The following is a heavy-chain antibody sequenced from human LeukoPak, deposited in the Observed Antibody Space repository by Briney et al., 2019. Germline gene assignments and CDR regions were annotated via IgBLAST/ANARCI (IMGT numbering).Heavy chain of an antibody. CDR1: GGSFSGYY. J-gene: IGHJ5*02. V-gene: IGHV4-34*01. CDR2: INHSGST. D-gene: IGHD3-22*01. CDR3: ARVGITMRERGDNWFDP. Sequence: PSETLSLTCAVYGGSFSGYYWSWIRQPPGKGLEWIGEINHSGSTNYNPSLKSRVTISVDTSKNQFSLKLSSVTAADTAVYYCARVGITMRERGDNWFDPWGQGTLVTVSS.